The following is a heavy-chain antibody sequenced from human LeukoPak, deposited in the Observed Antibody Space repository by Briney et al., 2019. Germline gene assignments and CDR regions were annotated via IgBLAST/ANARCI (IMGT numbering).Heavy chain of an antibody. J-gene: IGHJ2*01. CDR1: GFTFSSYT. D-gene: IGHD2-15*01. Sequence: KTGGSLRLSCAASGFTFSSYTMNWVRQAPGKGLEWVSSITSSSSYIYYADSVKGRFTISRDNAKNSLYLQMNSLRAEVTAVYYCARNCSGGSCYAPGFFDFLVRGTLVTVSS. CDR2: ITSSSSYI. V-gene: IGHV3-21*01. CDR3: ARNCSGGSCYAPGFFDF.